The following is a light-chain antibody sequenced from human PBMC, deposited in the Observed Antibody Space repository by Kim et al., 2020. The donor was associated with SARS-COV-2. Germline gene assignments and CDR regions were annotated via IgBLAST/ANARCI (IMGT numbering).Light chain of an antibody. V-gene: IGKV1-39*01. J-gene: IGKJ1*01. CDR3: QQSYSAPRT. CDR1: QDIGIY. Sequence: DIQMTQSPSSLSASVGDRVTITCRASQDIGIYLNWYQQEPGKAPKLLIFAASSLQSGVPSRFSGSGSGTDFTLTISSLQREDFATYYCQQSYSAPRTFGQGTKVDIK. CDR2: AAS.